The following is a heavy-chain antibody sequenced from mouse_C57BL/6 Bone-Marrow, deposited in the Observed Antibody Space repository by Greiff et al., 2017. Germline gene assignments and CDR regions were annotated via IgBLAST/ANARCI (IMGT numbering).Heavy chain of an antibody. V-gene: IGHV3-6*01. Sequence: EVQLQESGPGLVKPSQSLSLTCSVTGYSITSGYYWNWIRQFPGNKLEWMGYISYDGSNNYNPSLKNRISITRDTSKNQFFLKLNSVTTEDTATYYCAREGIPFYYYGSRWYFDVWGTGTTVTVSS. CDR2: ISYDGSN. CDR1: GYSITSGYY. D-gene: IGHD1-1*01. CDR3: AREGIPFYYYGSRWYFDV. J-gene: IGHJ1*03.